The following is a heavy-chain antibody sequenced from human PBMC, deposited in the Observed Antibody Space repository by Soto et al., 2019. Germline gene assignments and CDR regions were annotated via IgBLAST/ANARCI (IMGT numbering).Heavy chain of an antibody. CDR1: GFTFSSYA. D-gene: IGHD2-8*01. Sequence: QVQLVESGGGVVQPGWSLRLSCAASGFTFSSYAMHWVRQAPGKGLVWVAVISYDGSNKYYADSVKGRFTISRDNSKNTLYLQRNSPRAEDTAVYYGARGRRGYCTNGVCLEYFQHWGQGTLVTVSS. V-gene: IGHV3-30-3*01. CDR2: ISYDGSNK. J-gene: IGHJ1*01. CDR3: ARGRRGYCTNGVCLEYFQH.